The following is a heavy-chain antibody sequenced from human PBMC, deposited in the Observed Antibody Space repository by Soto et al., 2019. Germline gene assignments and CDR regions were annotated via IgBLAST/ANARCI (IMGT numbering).Heavy chain of an antibody. CDR1: GGSISSSYW. CDR3: ARGARVVTPFPHFDY. Sequence: PSETLSLTCAVSGGSISSSYWWTWVRQAPGKGLQWIGEIYHSGITNYNPSLRSRVSMSVDKSNNEFSLSLTSVTAADTAVYYCARGARVVTPFPHFDYWGQGTLVTVSS. V-gene: IGHV4-4*02. D-gene: IGHD2-21*02. CDR2: IYHSGIT. J-gene: IGHJ4*02.